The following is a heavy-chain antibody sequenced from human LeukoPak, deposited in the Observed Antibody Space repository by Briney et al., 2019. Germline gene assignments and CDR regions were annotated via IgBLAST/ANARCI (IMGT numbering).Heavy chain of an antibody. D-gene: IGHD5-24*01. CDR2: MKPNSGNT. V-gene: IGHV1-8*03. J-gene: IGHJ4*02. Sequence: ASVKVSCKASGYTFTSYDINWVRQATGQGLEWMGWMKPNSGNTGYGQKFQGRVTITRNTSISTAYTELSSLRSEDTAVYYCAVANEWEMATRIGVYWGQGTLVTVSS. CDR1: GYTFTSYD. CDR3: AVANEWEMATRIGVY.